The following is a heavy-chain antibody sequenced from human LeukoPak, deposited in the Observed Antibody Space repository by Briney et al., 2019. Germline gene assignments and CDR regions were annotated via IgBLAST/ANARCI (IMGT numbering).Heavy chain of an antibody. Sequence: PSETLSLTCTVSGGSVSSGNYDWSWIRQPPGKELQWIGYISYSGSTNYHPSLKSRVSISVDTSKNQFSLRLSSVTAADTAVYYCARGILTYYSGSGTYAFDYWGQGTLVTVSS. CDR1: GGSVSSGNYD. CDR2: ISYSGST. D-gene: IGHD3-10*01. CDR3: ARGILTYYSGSGTYAFDY. V-gene: IGHV4-61*01. J-gene: IGHJ4*02.